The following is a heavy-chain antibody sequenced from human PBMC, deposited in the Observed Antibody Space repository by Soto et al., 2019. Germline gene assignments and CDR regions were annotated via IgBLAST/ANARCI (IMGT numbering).Heavy chain of an antibody. CDR2: IIPIFGTA. V-gene: IGHV1-69*13. CDR1: GGTFSCYA. Sequence: GASVKVSCKASGGTFSCYAISWVRQAPGQGLEWMGGIIPIFGTANYAQKFQGRVTITADESTSTAYMELSSLRSEDTAVYYCARGRYYDSSGYYYGNWFDPWGQGTLVTVSS. CDR3: ARGRYYDSSGYYYGNWFDP. D-gene: IGHD3-22*01. J-gene: IGHJ5*02.